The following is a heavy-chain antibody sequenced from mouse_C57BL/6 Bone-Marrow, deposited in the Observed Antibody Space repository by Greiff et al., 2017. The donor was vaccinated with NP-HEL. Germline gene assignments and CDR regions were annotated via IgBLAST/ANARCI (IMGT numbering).Heavy chain of an antibody. CDR3: ARYYYGSSFPYWYFDV. CDR2: IYPRDGST. Sequence: VQLQQSGPELVKPGASVKLSCKASGYTFTSYDLNWVKQRPGQGLEWIGWIYPRDGSTKYNEKFKGKATLTVDTSSSTAYMELHSLTSEDSAVYFCARYYYGSSFPYWYFDVWGTGTTVTVSS. CDR1: GYTFTSYD. D-gene: IGHD1-1*01. J-gene: IGHJ1*03. V-gene: IGHV1-85*01.